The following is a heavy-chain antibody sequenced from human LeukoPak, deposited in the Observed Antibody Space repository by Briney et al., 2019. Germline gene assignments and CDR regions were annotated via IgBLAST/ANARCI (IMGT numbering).Heavy chain of an antibody. J-gene: IGHJ4*02. CDR3: ARDGIAARPDSSGWYGGFGY. CDR2: IYTSGST. D-gene: IGHD6-6*01. V-gene: IGHV4-4*07. CDR1: GGSISSYY. Sequence: SETLSLTCTVSGGSISSYYWSWIRQPAGKGLEWIGRIYTSGSTNYNPSLKSRVTMSVDTSKNQFSLKLSSVTAADTAVYYCARDGIAARPDSSGWYGGFGYWGQGTLVTVSS.